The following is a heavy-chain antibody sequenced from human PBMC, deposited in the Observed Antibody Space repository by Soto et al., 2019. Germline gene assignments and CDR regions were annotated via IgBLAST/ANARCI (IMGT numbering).Heavy chain of an antibody. V-gene: IGHV3-33*01. J-gene: IGHJ6*02. CDR2: IWYDGSNK. Sequence: QVQLVESGGGVVQPGRSLRISCAASGFTFSSYGMHWVRQAPGKGLEWVVVIWYDGSNKYYADSVKGRFTISRDNSKNTLYLQMNSLRAEDTAVYYCARDEAVDQSPSYGMDVWGQGTTVTVSS. CDR3: ARDEAVDQSPSYGMDV. D-gene: IGHD2-15*01. CDR1: GFTFSSYG.